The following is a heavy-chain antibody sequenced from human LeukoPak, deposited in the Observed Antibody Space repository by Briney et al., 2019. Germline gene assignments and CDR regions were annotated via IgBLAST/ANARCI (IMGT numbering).Heavy chain of an antibody. CDR1: EFTFSSYA. J-gene: IGHJ4*02. V-gene: IGHV3-23*01. D-gene: IGHD3-3*01. CDR2: ISGSGGST. Sequence: GGSLRLSCAASEFTFSSYAMSWVRQAPGKGLEWVSAISGSGGSTYYADSVKGRFTISRDNSKNTLYLQMNSLRAEDTAVYYCAKGTYYDFWSGYYTVDYWGQGTLVTVSS. CDR3: AKGTYYDFWSGYYTVDY.